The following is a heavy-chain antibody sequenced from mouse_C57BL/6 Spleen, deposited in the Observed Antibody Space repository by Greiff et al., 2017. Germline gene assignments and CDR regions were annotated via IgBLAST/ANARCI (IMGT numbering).Heavy chain of an antibody. Sequence: EVQLVESGGGLVKPGGSLKLSCAASGFTFSDYGMHWVRQAPEKGLEWVAYISSGSSTIYYADTVKGRFTISRDNAKNTLFLQMTSLRSEDTAMYYWARYYGNYVGYFDYWGQGTTLTVSS. J-gene: IGHJ2*01. V-gene: IGHV5-17*01. CDR2: ISSGSSTI. D-gene: IGHD2-1*01. CDR1: GFTFSDYG. CDR3: ARYYGNYVGYFDY.